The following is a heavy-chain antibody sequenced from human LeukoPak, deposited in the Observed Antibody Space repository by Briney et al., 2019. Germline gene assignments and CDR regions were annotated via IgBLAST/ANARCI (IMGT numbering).Heavy chain of an antibody. Sequence: GGSLRLSCAAAGFTFSNYWMTWVRQAPGEGLEWVAHINQDGSKEYYMDSVKARFTISRDNAKNSLSLQMNSLRAEETAVYYCVRDGGVSGYDLLDYWGQGTLVTVSS. J-gene: IGHJ4*02. D-gene: IGHD5-12*01. CDR2: INQDGSKE. V-gene: IGHV3-7*01. CDR1: GFTFSNYW. CDR3: VRDGGVSGYDLLDY.